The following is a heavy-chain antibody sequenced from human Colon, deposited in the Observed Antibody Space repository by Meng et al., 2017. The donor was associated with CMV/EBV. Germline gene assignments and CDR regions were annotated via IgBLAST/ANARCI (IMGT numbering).Heavy chain of an antibody. V-gene: IGHV1-8*01. Sequence: ASVKVSCKASGYTFTSYDINWVRQATGQGPEWMGWMNPNSGNTGYAQKFQGRVTITRNTSISTAYMELSSLRSEDTAVYYCARGRIMVGVTDRFDYWGQGTLVPSPQ. CDR1: GYTFTSYD. CDR3: ARGRIMVGVTDRFDY. J-gene: IGHJ4*02. D-gene: IGHD1-26*01. CDR2: MNPNSGNT.